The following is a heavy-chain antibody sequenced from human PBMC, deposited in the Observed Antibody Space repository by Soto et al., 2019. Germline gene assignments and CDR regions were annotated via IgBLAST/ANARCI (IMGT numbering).Heavy chain of an antibody. V-gene: IGHV3-43*01. J-gene: IGHJ6*02. CDR1: GFTFDDYT. D-gene: IGHD4-4*01. CDR3: AKVQGYYYYGMDV. Sequence: PGGSLRLSCAASGFTFDDYTMHWVRQAPGKGLEWVSLISWDGGRTYYADSVKGRFTISRDNSKNSLYLQMNSLRTEDTALYYCAKVQGYYYYGMDVWGQGTTVTVSS. CDR2: ISWDGGRT.